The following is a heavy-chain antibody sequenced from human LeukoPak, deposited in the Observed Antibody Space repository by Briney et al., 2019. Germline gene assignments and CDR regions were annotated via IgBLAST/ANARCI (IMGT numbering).Heavy chain of an antibody. D-gene: IGHD5-18*01. CDR2: IYYSGST. V-gene: IGHV4-59*01. Sequence: PSETLSLTCTVSGGSINNYYWSWIRQPPGKGLEWIGYIYYSGSTNYNPSLKSRVTISVDTSKNQFSLKLSSVTAADTAVYYCARGVIQLSTDAFDIWAKGQWSPSLQ. CDR1: GGSINNYY. CDR3: ARGVIQLSTDAFDI. J-gene: IGHJ3*02.